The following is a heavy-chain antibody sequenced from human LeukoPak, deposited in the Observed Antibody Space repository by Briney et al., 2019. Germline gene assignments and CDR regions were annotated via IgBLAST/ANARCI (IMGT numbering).Heavy chain of an antibody. V-gene: IGHV3-48*03. D-gene: IGHD2-2*01. CDR3: ARDCSSTSCHGLPYFYY. CDR1: GFTFSSYE. CDR2: ISSSGSTI. Sequence: PGGSLRLSCAASGFTFSSYEMNWVRQAPGKGLEWVSYISSSGSTIYYADSVKGRFTISRDNAKNSLYLQMNSLRAEDTAVYYCARDCSSTSCHGLPYFYYWGQGTLVTVSS. J-gene: IGHJ4*02.